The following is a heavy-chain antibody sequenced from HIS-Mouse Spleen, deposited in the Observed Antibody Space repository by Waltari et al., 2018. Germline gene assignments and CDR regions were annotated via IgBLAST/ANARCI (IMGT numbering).Heavy chain of an antibody. J-gene: IGHJ4*02. CDR1: GYSISSGYY. CDR2: IYHSGST. V-gene: IGHV4-38-2*02. D-gene: IGHD6-6*01. Sequence: QVQLQESGPGLVKPSETLSLTCTVSGYSISSGYYWGWIRQPPGKGLEWIGSIYHSGSTYPNPALKSRVTISVDPSKNQFSLKLSSVTAADTAVYYCARDPYSSSHHFDYWGQGTLVTVSS. CDR3: ARDPYSSSHHFDY.